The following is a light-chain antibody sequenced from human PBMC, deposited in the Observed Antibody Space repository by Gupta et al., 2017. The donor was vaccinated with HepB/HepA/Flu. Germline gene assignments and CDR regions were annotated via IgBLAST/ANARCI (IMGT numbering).Light chain of an antibody. CDR2: AAS. CDR3: QQSYSTPWT. Sequence: DIQMTQSPSSLSASVGDRVTITCRASQSISSYLNWYQQKPGKAPKLLIYAASRVKSGVPSRFSGSGSGTDFTLTISRLQPEDFATYYCQQSYSTPWTFGQGTKVEIK. V-gene: IGKV1-39*01. J-gene: IGKJ1*01. CDR1: QSISSY.